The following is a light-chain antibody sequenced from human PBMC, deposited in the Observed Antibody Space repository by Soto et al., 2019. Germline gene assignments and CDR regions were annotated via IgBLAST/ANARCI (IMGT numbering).Light chain of an antibody. CDR3: QSYDSSLSGPWV. CDR2: GNS. V-gene: IGLV1-40*01. CDR1: SSNIGAGYD. J-gene: IGLJ1*01. Sequence: QSVLTQPPSVSGAPGQRGTISCTGSSSNIGAGYDVHWYQQLPGTASKLLIYGNSNRASGVPDRFSGSKSGTSASLAITGLQAEDEADYYCQSYDSSLSGPWVFGTGTKLTVL.